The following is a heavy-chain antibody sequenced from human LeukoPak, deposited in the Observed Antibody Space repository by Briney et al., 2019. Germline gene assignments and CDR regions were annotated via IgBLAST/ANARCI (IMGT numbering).Heavy chain of an antibody. J-gene: IGHJ6*02. CDR3: AQPGDYYYYGMDV. Sequence: PGGSLRLSCAASGFTFSSYSMNWVRQAPGKGLEWVSSISSSSSYIYYADSVKGRFTISRDNAKNSLYLQMNSLRAEDTAVYYCAQPGDYYYYGMDVWGQGTTVTVSS. D-gene: IGHD4-17*01. V-gene: IGHV3-21*04. CDR1: GFTFSSYS. CDR2: ISSSSSYI.